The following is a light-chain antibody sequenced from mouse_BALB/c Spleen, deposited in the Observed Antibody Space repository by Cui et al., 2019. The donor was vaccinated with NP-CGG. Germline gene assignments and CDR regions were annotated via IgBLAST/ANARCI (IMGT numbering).Light chain of an antibody. V-gene: IGLV1*01. J-gene: IGLJ1*01. CDR3: ALWYSQPLV. Sequence: QAVVTQESALTTSPGETVTLTCRSSTGAVTTSNYANWVQEKPDHLFTGLISGTKKRAPGFPAKFPGSLVGKKAAPNIQGAQTEDEGINFWALWYSQPLVVGGGTKLTVL. CDR2: GTK. CDR1: TGAVTTSNY.